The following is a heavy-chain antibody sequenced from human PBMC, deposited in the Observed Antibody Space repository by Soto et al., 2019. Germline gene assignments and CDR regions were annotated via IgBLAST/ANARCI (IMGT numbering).Heavy chain of an antibody. CDR2: IFYSGPT. D-gene: IGHD1-1*01. CDR1: GDSITSGVHY. CDR3: ARKAGTTGTLDY. V-gene: IGHV4-31*03. J-gene: IGHJ4*02. Sequence: SETLSLTCTVSGDSITSGVHYWSWIRQLPGKGLEWIGYIFYSGPTYYNPSLKSRVAISVDTSKNQFSLKLSSVTAADTAVYYCARKAGTTGTLDYWGQGTLVTVSS.